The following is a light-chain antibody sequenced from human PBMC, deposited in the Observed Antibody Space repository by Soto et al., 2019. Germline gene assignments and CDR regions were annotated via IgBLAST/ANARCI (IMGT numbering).Light chain of an antibody. J-gene: IGKJ1*01. CDR2: AAS. V-gene: IGKV1-39*01. Sequence: IQLTQSPSSLSASVGDRVTITCRTSQNVNRYLNWYQEQPGKAPKLLIYAASILQSGVPSRFSGSGSGTDFTLALSSLQPEAFTTYYCQQSYGIPQTFGLGTKVEIK. CDR3: QQSYGIPQT. CDR1: QNVNRY.